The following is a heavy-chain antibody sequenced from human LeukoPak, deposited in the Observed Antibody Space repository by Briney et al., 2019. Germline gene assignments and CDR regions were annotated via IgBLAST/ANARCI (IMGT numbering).Heavy chain of an antibody. CDR1: GFTFGSYA. J-gene: IGHJ4*02. D-gene: IGHD2-15*01. V-gene: IGHV3-23*01. CDR3: AKQTGGSCYSGFDS. CDR2: ICGNNGNT. Sequence: GGSLRLSCAASGFTFGSYAMSWVRQAPGKGLEWVSDICGNNGNTYYADSVKGRFTISRDNSKNTLYLQMNSLRAEDTAVYYCAKQTGGSCYSGFDSWGQGTLVTVST.